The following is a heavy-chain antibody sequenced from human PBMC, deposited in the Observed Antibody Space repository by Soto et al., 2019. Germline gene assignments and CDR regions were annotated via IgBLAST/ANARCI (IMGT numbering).Heavy chain of an antibody. CDR1: GFTFSNYA. J-gene: IGHJ4*02. CDR3: ARNGSGNYYHFDY. CDR2: ISYDGRNK. V-gene: IGHV3-30*04. D-gene: IGHD3-10*01. Sequence: QVQLVESGGGVVQPGRSLRLSCAASGFTFSNYAMHWVRQAPGKGLEWVAVISYDGRNKYYADSVKGRFTISRDNSENTLYLQVNSLRADDTAVYYCARNGSGNYYHFDYWGQGTLVTVSS.